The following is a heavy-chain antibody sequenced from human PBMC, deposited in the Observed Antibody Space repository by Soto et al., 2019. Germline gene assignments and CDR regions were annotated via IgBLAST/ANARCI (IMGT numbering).Heavy chain of an antibody. CDR2: IVVDSNTA. V-gene: IGHV1-69*06. Sequence: QVQLVQSGAEVKKPGSSVKVSCKASGDTFSSYSITWVRQAPGQGLEWMGGIVVDSNTAEYSQRFQDRVTITADTSTDTLYMELGSLTFEDTAVYYCARAIKRWEVNYYFDFWGQGTLVTVSS. J-gene: IGHJ4*02. CDR1: GDTFSSYS. CDR3: ARAIKRWEVNYYFDF. D-gene: IGHD1-26*01.